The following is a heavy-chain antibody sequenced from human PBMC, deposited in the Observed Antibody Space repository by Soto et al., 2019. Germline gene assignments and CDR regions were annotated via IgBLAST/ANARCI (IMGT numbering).Heavy chain of an antibody. Sequence: SVKVSCKTSGFTFTGSSVQWVRQARGQPLEWIGWILVASGNTNYAQKFQERVIITRDMSTSTAYMELSSLRSDDTAVYYCATVEFSASYTADNWGQGTLVTVSS. D-gene: IGHD3-3*01. J-gene: IGHJ4*02. CDR3: ATVEFSASYTADN. CDR2: ILVASGNT. V-gene: IGHV1-58*01. CDR1: GFTFTGSS.